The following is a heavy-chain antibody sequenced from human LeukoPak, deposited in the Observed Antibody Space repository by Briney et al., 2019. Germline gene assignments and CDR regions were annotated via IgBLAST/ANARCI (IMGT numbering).Heavy chain of an antibody. D-gene: IGHD2-15*01. Sequence: GGSLRLSCAASGFTFSSYGMHWVRQAPGKGLEWVAFIRYDGSNKYYTDSVKGRFTISRDNSKNTLYLQMNSLRGEDTAVYYCAKAGAVVVVAAKYFDYWGQGTLVTVSS. CDR3: AKAGAVVVVAAKYFDY. CDR1: GFTFSSYG. CDR2: IRYDGSNK. V-gene: IGHV3-30*02. J-gene: IGHJ4*02.